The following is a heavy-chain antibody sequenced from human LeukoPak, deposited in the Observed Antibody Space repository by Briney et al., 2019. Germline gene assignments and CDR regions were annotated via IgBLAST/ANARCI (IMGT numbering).Heavy chain of an antibody. CDR3: ARHLVYQSYSSGWFPNPDYYYYYMDV. J-gene: IGHJ6*03. Sequence: KPSETLSLTCTVSGGSVTSSSYYWGWIRQPPGKGLEWIGSIYYSGSTYYNPSLKSRVTISVDTSKNQFSLKLSSVTAADTAVYYCARHLVYQSYSSGWFPNPDYYYYYMDVWGKGTTVTISS. D-gene: IGHD6-19*01. V-gene: IGHV4-39*01. CDR2: IYYSGST. CDR1: GGSVTSSSYY.